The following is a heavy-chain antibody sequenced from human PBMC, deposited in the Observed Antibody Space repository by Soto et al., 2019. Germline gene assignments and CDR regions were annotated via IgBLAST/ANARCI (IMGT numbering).Heavy chain of an antibody. CDR3: ARGSRTALIPIRGNWFDP. D-gene: IGHD2-21*02. Sequence: SETLSLTCTVSGGSISSYYWSWIRQPPGKGLEWIGYIYYSGSTNYNPSLKSRVTISVDTSKNQFSLKLSSVTAADTAVYYCARGSRTALIPIRGNWFDPWGQGTLVTVSS. V-gene: IGHV4-59*12. CDR2: IYYSGST. J-gene: IGHJ5*02. CDR1: GGSISSYY.